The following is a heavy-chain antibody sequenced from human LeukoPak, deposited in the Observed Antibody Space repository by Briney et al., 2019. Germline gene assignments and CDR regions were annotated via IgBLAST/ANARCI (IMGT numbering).Heavy chain of an antibody. V-gene: IGHV4-39*01. CDR3: AISFLVVVTLEGAFDI. D-gene: IGHD3-22*01. J-gene: IGHJ3*02. CDR2: IYYSGST. Sequence: PSETLSLTCTVSGGSISSSSYYWGWIRQPPGKGLEWIGSIYYSGSTYYNPSLKSRVTISVDTSKNQFSLKLSSVTAADTAVYYCAISFLVVVTLEGAFDIWGQGTMVTVSS. CDR1: GGSISSSSYY.